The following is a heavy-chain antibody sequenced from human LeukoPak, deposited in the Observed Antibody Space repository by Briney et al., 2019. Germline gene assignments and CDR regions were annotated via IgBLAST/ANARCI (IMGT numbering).Heavy chain of an antibody. J-gene: IGHJ4*02. CDR1: GGSFSGYY. CDR2: INHSGST. V-gene: IGHV4-34*01. D-gene: IGHD5-18*01. Sequence: PSETLSLTCAVYGGSFSGYYWSWIRQPPGKGLEWIGEINHSGSTNYNPSLKSRVTISVDTSKNQFSLKLSSVTAADTAVYYCARGHFGSYSYGTDYWGQGTLVTVSS. CDR3: ARGHFGSYSYGTDY.